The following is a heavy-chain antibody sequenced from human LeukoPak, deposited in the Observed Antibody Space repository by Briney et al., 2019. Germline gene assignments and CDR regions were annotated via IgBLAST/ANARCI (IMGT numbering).Heavy chain of an antibody. J-gene: IGHJ4*02. D-gene: IGHD6-6*01. Sequence: PSETLSLTCAVSGGSISSGGYSWSWIRQPPGKGLEWIGYTYHSGSTYYNPSLKSRVTISVDRSKNQFSLKLSSVTAADTAVYYCARGSYSSFLYFDYWGQGTLVTVSS. V-gene: IGHV4-30-2*01. CDR3: ARGSYSSFLYFDY. CDR1: GGSISSGGYS. CDR2: TYHSGST.